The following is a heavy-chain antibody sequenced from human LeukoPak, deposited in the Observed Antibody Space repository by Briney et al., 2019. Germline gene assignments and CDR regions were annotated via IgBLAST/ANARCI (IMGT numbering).Heavy chain of an antibody. CDR1: GYSISSSSYY. CDR2: IYDSGTI. D-gene: IGHD1-26*01. Sequence: SETLSLTCTVSGYSISSSSYYWGWIRQPPGKELEWIGNIYDSGTIYYNPSLKSRVTISVDTSKNQLSLKLSSVTAADTAVYYCATDSVGDTTAFDYWGQGTLVTVSS. CDR3: ATDSVGDTTAFDY. J-gene: IGHJ4*02. V-gene: IGHV4-39*01.